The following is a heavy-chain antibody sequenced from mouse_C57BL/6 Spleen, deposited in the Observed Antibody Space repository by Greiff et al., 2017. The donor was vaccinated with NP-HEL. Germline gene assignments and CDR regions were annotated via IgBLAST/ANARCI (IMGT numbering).Heavy chain of an antibody. V-gene: IGHV5-9-1*02. CDR2: ISSGGDYI. Sequence: EVMLVESGEGLVKPGGSLKLSCAASGFTFSSYAMSWVRQTPEKRLEWVAYISSGGDYIYYADTVKGRFTISRDNARNTLYLQMSSLKSEDTAMYYCTNDYDGLAWFAYWGQGTLVTVSA. D-gene: IGHD2-4*01. CDR3: TNDYDGLAWFAY. CDR1: GFTFSSYA. J-gene: IGHJ3*01.